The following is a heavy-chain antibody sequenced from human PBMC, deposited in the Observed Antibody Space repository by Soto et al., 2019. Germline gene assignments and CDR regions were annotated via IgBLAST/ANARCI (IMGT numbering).Heavy chain of an antibody. J-gene: IGHJ6*02. D-gene: IGHD6-19*01. CDR2: ISGSGGST. Sequence: GGSLRLSCAASGFTFSSYAMSWVRQAPGKGLEWVSAISGSGGSTYYADSVKGRFTISRDNSKNTLYLQMNSLRAEDTAVYYCAKDGDSSGLGLGYYYGMDVWGQGTTVTVSS. CDR1: GFTFSSYA. V-gene: IGHV3-23*01. CDR3: AKDGDSSGLGLGYYYGMDV.